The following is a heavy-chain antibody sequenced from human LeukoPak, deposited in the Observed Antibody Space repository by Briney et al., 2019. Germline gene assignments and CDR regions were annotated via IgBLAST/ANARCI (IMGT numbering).Heavy chain of an antibody. CDR1: GFTFSSYA. D-gene: IGHD6-19*01. CDR2: ISYDGSNK. Sequence: GGSLRLSCAASGFTFSSYAMHWVRQAPGKGLEWVAVISYDGSNKYYAHSVKGRFTISRDNSKNTLYLQMNSLRAEDTAVYYCARGLVRGYFDYWGQGTLVTASS. V-gene: IGHV3-30-3*01. CDR3: ARGLVRGYFDY. J-gene: IGHJ4*02.